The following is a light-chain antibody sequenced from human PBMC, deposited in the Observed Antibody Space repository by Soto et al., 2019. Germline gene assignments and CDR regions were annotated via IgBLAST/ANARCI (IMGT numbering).Light chain of an antibody. CDR1: QSISSY. Sequence: DIQMTQSPSSLSASVGVRVTITCRASQSISSYLNWYQQKPGKAPKLLIYAASSLQSGVPSRFSGSGSGTYFTLPISSLQPEDFATYYCQQCYSTLYPFGQGTKLEIK. CDR2: AAS. CDR3: QQCYSTLYP. J-gene: IGKJ2*01. V-gene: IGKV1-39*01.